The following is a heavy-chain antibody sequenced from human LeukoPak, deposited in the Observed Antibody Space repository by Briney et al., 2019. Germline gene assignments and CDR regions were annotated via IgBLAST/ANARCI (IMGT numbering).Heavy chain of an antibody. V-gene: IGHV3-53*01. J-gene: IGHJ6*02. D-gene: IGHD6-6*01. CDR3: ARAPAYSSSSGSFYYYGMDV. CDR1: GFTVSSNY. CDR2: IYSGGST. Sequence: GGSLRLSCAASGFTVSSNYMSWVRQAPGKGLEWVSVIYSGGSTYYADSVKGRFTISRDNSKNTLSLQMNSLRAEDTAVYYCARAPAYSSSSGSFYYYGMDVWGQGTTVTVSS.